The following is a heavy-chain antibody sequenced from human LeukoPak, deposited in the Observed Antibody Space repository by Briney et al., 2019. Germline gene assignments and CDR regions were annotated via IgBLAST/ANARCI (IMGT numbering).Heavy chain of an antibody. CDR1: GDSVSSNRAS. Sequence: SQTLSLTFAISGDSVSSNRASWNWIRQSPSRGLEWLGRTYYRSKWYNDYAVSVKSLITINPDTSKNQFSLQLTSVTPEDPAVYYCARDKRGYYYGSGLNWFDPWGQGTLVTVSS. D-gene: IGHD3-10*01. J-gene: IGHJ5*02. CDR3: ARDKRGYYYGSGLNWFDP. CDR2: TYYRSKWYN. V-gene: IGHV6-1*01.